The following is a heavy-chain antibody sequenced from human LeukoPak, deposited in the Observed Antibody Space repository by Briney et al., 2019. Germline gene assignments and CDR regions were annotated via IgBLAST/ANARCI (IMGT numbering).Heavy chain of an antibody. Sequence: GGSLRLSCAASGFTFSSYGMHWVRQAPGKGLEWVSLISWDGGSTYYADSVKGRFTISRDNSKNSLYLQMNSLRAEDTALYYCARSYSSSWLWWFDPWGQGTLVTVSS. CDR2: ISWDGGST. CDR3: ARSYSSSWLWWFDP. V-gene: IGHV3-43D*03. CDR1: GFTFSSYG. J-gene: IGHJ5*02. D-gene: IGHD6-13*01.